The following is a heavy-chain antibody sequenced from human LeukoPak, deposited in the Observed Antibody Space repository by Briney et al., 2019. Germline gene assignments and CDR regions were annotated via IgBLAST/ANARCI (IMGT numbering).Heavy chain of an antibody. D-gene: IGHD6-6*01. J-gene: IGHJ4*02. CDR1: GGSISSSSYY. CDR2: IYYSGST. CDR3: ARQGSSSDY. Sequence: PSETLSLTCTVSGGSISSSSYYLGWIRQPPGKGLEWIGSIYYSGSTYYNPSLKSRVTISVDTSKNQFSLKLSSVTAADTAVYYCARQGSSSDYWGQGTLVTVSS. V-gene: IGHV4-39*01.